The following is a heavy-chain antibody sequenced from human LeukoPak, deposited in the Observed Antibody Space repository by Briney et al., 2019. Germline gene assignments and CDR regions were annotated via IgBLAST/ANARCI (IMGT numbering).Heavy chain of an antibody. J-gene: IGHJ4*02. D-gene: IGHD6-6*01. Sequence: ASVKVSCKASGYTFTSYYMHWVRQAPGQGLEWMGIINPSGGSTSYAQKFQGRVTMIRDTSTSTVYMELSSLRSEDTAVYYCARAIAAHMYYFDYWGQGTLVTVSA. CDR3: ARAIAAHMYYFDY. V-gene: IGHV1-46*01. CDR2: INPSGGST. CDR1: GYTFTSYY.